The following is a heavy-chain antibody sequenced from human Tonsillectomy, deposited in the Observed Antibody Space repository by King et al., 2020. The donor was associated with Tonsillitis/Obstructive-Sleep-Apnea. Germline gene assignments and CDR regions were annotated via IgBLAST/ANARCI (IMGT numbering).Heavy chain of an antibody. CDR1: GYTFTSCG. CDR3: ARESYYDFWSGYYPSNWFDP. D-gene: IGHD3-3*01. Sequence: QLVQSGAEVKKPGASVKVSCKASGYTFTSCGISWVRQAPGQGLEWMGWISAYNGNTNYAQKLQGRVTMTTDTSTSTAYMELRSLRSDDTAVYYCARESYYDFWSGYYPSNWFDPWGQGTLVTVSS. V-gene: IGHV1-18*01. CDR2: ISAYNGNT. J-gene: IGHJ5*02.